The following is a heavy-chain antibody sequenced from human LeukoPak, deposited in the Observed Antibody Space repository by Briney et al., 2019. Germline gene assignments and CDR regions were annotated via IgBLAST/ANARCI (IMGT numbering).Heavy chain of an antibody. CDR3: ATSLNYDILTGRPVPNYYGMDV. D-gene: IGHD3-9*01. CDR2: IIPIFGTA. V-gene: IGHV1-69*01. J-gene: IGHJ6*04. CDR1: GGTFSSYA. Sequence: SVKVSCKASGGTFSSYAISWVRQAPGQGLEWMGGIIPIFGTANYAQKFQGRVTITADESTSTAYMELSSLRSEDTAVYYCATSLNYDILTGRPVPNYYGMDVWGKGTTVTVSS.